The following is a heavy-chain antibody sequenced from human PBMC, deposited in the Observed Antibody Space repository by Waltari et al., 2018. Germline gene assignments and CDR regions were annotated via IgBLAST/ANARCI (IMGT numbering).Heavy chain of an antibody. CDR3: ARDWGFKRFDI. V-gene: IGHV3-7*03. D-gene: IGHD3-16*01. CDR1: GFNVTMSG. Sequence: EVQLVESGGGLVQPGGSLRLSCGAPGFNVTMSGMDWVRQAPRKGREWGASMKTDGTEEFYVDSVRGRFTISRDNDKNLLFLQMNSLSAEDTAVYFCARDWGFKRFDIWGQGTAVTVAS. J-gene: IGHJ3*02. CDR2: MKTDGTEE.